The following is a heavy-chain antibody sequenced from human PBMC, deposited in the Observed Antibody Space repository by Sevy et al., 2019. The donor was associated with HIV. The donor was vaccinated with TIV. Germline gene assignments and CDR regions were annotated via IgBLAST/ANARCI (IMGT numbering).Heavy chain of an antibody. Sequence: GGSLRLSCAASGFTFSTYAMTWVRQTPGKGLEWVSSITSSDNNIYYADSVEGRFTISRDNSENTLYLQMSSLRAEDTAIYYCATNYYDTSGYYILDYWGQETLVTVSS. J-gene: IGHJ4*02. CDR1: GFTFSTYA. V-gene: IGHV3-23*01. D-gene: IGHD3-22*01. CDR3: ATNYYDTSGYYILDY. CDR2: ITSSDNNI.